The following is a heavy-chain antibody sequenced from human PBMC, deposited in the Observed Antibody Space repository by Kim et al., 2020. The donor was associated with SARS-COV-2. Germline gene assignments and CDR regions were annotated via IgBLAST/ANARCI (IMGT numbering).Heavy chain of an antibody. CDR3: ARAANVVVPAALGLGLYYYYYMDG. Sequence: SETLSLTCAVYGGSFSGYYWSWIRQPPGKGLEWIGEINHSGSTNYSPSLKSRVTISLDTSKNRFSLKLSSVTAADTAVYYCARAANVVVPAALGLGLYYYYYMDGGGKGNTVTVSS. CDR1: GGSFSGYY. V-gene: IGHV4-34*01. D-gene: IGHD2-2*01. CDR2: INHSGST. J-gene: IGHJ6*03.